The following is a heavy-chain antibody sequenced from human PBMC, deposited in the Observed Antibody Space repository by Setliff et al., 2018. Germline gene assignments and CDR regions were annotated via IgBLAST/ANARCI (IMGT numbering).Heavy chain of an antibody. J-gene: IGHJ6*02. CDR3: ATLLANYGSGMDV. D-gene: IGHD3-10*01. CDR1: GSSIISDYY. CDR2: IFQSGNT. Sequence: SETLSLTCAVSGSSIISDYYWVWIRQPPGRGLEWIGSIFQSGNTYYNPPLKSRVTISVDTSKNQFSLKVNSVTAADTAVYYCATLLANYGSGMDVWCQGTTVTVSS. V-gene: IGHV4-38-2*01.